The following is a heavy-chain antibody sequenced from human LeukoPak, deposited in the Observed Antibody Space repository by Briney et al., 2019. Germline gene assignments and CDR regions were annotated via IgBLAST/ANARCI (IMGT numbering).Heavy chain of an antibody. CDR1: GFTFSSYG. V-gene: IGHV3-30*18. D-gene: IGHD2-15*01. J-gene: IGHJ4*02. Sequence: PGRSLRLSCAASGFTFSSYGMHWVRQAPGKGLEWVAVISYDGSNKYYADSVKGRFTISRDNSKNTLYLQMNSLRAEDTAVYYCAKQIGYCSGGNCYFDYWGQGTLVTVSS. CDR3: AKQIGYCSGGNCYFDY. CDR2: ISYDGSNK.